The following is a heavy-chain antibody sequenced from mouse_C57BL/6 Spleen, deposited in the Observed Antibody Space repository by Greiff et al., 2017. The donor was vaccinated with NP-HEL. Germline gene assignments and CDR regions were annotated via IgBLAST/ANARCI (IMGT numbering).Heavy chain of an antibody. CDR2: IYPGGGYT. V-gene: IGHV1-63*01. CDR1: GYTFTNYW. J-gene: IGHJ2*01. Sequence: LQQSGAELVRPGTSVKMSCKASGYTFTNYWIGWAKQRPGHGLEWIGDIYPGGGYTNYNEKFKGKATLTADKSSSTAYMQFSSLTSEDSAIYYCARSGITTVVAPFDYWGQGTTLTVSS. D-gene: IGHD1-1*01. CDR3: ARSGITTVVAPFDY.